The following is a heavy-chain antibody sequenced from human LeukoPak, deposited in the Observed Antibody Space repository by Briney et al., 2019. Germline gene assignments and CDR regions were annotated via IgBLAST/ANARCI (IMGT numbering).Heavy chain of an antibody. CDR3: AKGHSSWYYYFDY. D-gene: IGHD6-13*01. V-gene: IGHV3-23*01. CDR2: ISGSGDII. J-gene: IGHJ4*02. Sequence: GGSLRLSCAASGFTFSSDAMSWVRQAPGKGLEWVSAISGSGDIIKYADSVKGRFTISRDNSKNTLYLQMNSLRAEDTAVYYCAKGHSSWYYYFDYWGQGTLVTVSS. CDR1: GFTFSSDA.